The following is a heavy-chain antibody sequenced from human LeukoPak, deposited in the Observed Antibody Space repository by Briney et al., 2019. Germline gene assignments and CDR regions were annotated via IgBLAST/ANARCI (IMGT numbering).Heavy chain of an antibody. CDR3: TRDTAGIAASVSGG. CDR1: GFTVSHNY. Sequence: PGRSLRLSCTASGFTVSHNYLNSVRQAPRKGLEWVALIYSGGNTHYADSVKGRITIYRDNSKNTLYHQLSNLTVSHPATHYCTRDTAGIAASVSGGWGQGTLVTVSS. CDR2: IYSGGNT. D-gene: IGHD6-13*01. V-gene: IGHV3-53*01. J-gene: IGHJ4*02.